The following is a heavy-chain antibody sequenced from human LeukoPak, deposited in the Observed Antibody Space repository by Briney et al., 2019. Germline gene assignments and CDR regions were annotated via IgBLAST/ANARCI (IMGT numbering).Heavy chain of an antibody. CDR3: AGDGGPDYDILTGYVWFDP. CDR2: IYYSGST. Sequence: SETLSLTCTVSGGSISSSSYYWGWIRQPPGKGLEWIGSIYYSGSTYYDPSLKSRVTISVDTSKNQFSLKLSSVTAADTAVYYCAGDGGPDYDILTGYVWFDPWGQGTLVTVSS. J-gene: IGHJ5*02. V-gene: IGHV4-39*07. CDR1: GGSISSSSYY. D-gene: IGHD3-9*01.